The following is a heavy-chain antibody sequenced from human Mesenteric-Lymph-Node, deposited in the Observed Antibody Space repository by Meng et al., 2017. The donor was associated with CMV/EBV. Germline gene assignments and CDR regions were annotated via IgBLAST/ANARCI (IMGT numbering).Heavy chain of an antibody. J-gene: IGHJ4*02. CDR2: ISSSSSTI. D-gene: IGHD3-3*01. Sequence: GGSLRLSCAASGFTFSSYSMSWVRQAPGKGLEWVSYISSSSSTIYYPDSVKGRFTISRDNAKNSLYLQMNSLRAEDTAVYYCRYYDFWSGYVRNDYWGQGTLVTVSS. CDR1: GFTFSSYS. CDR3: RYYDFWSGYVRNDY. V-gene: IGHV3-48*04.